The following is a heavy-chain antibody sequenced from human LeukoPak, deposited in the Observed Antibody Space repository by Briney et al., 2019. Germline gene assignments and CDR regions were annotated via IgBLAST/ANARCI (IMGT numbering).Heavy chain of an antibody. D-gene: IGHD1-26*01. J-gene: IGHJ4*02. CDR1: GFTFSDYY. CDR3: ARVSSTAFDH. CDR2: ISTTGNTI. Sequence: GPLRLSCAASGFTFSDYYMSWLRQAPGKGLEWVSYISTTGNTIYYADSVKGRFTISRDNAQNSLYLQMNSLRAEDTAVYYCARVSSTAFDHWGQGTLVTVSS. V-gene: IGHV3-11*01.